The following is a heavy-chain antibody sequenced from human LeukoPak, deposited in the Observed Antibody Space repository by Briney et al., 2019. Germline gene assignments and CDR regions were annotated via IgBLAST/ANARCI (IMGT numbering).Heavy chain of an antibody. CDR2: ISAYNGNT. J-gene: IGHJ4*02. Sequence: ASVKVSSKASGYTFTSYGISWVRQAPGQGLEWMGWISAYNGNTNYVQKLQGRVTMTTDTSTSTAYMELRSLRSDDTAVFYCASNTNYYENTGHYVFDSWGQGTLVTVSS. D-gene: IGHD3-22*01. CDR1: GYTFTSYG. V-gene: IGHV1-18*01. CDR3: ASNTNYYENTGHYVFDS.